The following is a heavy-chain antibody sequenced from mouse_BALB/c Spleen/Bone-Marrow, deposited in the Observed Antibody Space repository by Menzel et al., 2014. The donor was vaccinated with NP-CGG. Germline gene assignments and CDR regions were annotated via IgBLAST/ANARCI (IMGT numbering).Heavy chain of an antibody. D-gene: IGHD1-1*01. CDR2: ISNLAYSI. CDR1: GFTFSDYG. Sequence: EVQLVESGGGLVQPGGSRKLSCAASGFTFSDYGMAWVRQAPGKGPEWVAFISNLAYSIYYADTVTGRFTISRENAKNTLYLEMSSLRSEDTAMYYCARDQVYYYGSSYRYFDVWGAGTTVTVSS. J-gene: IGHJ1*01. CDR3: ARDQVYYYGSSYRYFDV. V-gene: IGHV5-15*02.